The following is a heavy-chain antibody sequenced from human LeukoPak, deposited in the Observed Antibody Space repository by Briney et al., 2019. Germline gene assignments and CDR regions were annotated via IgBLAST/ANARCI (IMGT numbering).Heavy chain of an antibody. D-gene: IGHD1-14*01. CDR2: INNDGSST. CDR3: ASFNPISLSDY. J-gene: IGHJ4*02. V-gene: IGHV3-74*01. Sequence: GGSLGLSCKGSGYAFSGDWMHWVRQAPGKGLVWVSRINNDGSSTGYAGSVTGRFTISRDNAKNTLFLQMSSLRAEDTAVYYCASFNPISLSDYWGQGTLVTVSS. CDR1: GYAFSGDW.